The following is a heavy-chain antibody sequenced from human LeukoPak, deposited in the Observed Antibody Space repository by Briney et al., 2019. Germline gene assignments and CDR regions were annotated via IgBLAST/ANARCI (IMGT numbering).Heavy chain of an antibody. CDR3: ARIGYCSRTSCYWYFDL. V-gene: IGHV1-3*01. CDR2: INAGNGNT. CDR1: GYTFTHYA. D-gene: IGHD2-2*01. J-gene: IGHJ2*01. Sequence: GASVKVSCKASGYTFTHYAMHWVRQAPGQRLEWMGRINAGNGNTKYSQKFQGRVTITRDTSASTAYMELSSLRAEDTAVYYCARIGYCSRTSCYWYFDLWGRGTLVIVSS.